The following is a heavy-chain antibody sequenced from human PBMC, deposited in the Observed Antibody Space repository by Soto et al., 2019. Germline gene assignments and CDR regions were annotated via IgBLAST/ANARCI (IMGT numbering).Heavy chain of an antibody. Sequence: TLSLTCAGSGGSISSGGYSWSWIRQPPGKGLEWIGYIYHGGSTYYNPSLKSRVTISVDRSKNQFSLKLSSVTAADTAVYYCASCFWSGYHVWGQGTLVTVSS. V-gene: IGHV4-30-2*01. CDR2: IYHGGST. J-gene: IGHJ4*02. CDR1: GGSISSGGYS. D-gene: IGHD3-3*01. CDR3: ASCFWSGYHV.